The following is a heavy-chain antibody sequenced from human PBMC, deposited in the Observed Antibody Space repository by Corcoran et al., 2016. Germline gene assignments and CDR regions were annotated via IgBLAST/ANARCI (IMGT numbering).Heavy chain of an antibody. CDR2: IYYSGST. J-gene: IGHJ6*02. Sequence: QLQLQESGPGLVKPSETLSLTCTVSGGSISSSSYYWGWIRQPPGKGLEWIGSIYYSGSTYYNPSLKSRVTISVDTSKNQFSLKLSSVTAADTAVYYCARDRSYSSGWYLTNDYYYYGMDVWGQGTTVTVSS. D-gene: IGHD6-19*01. CDR1: GGSISSSSYY. CDR3: ARDRSYSSGWYLTNDYYYYGMDV. V-gene: IGHV4-39*07.